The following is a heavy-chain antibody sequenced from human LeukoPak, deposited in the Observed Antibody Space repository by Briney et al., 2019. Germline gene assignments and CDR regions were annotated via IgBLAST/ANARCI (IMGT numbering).Heavy chain of an antibody. J-gene: IGHJ2*01. V-gene: IGHV4-61*02. CDR1: GGSISSGSYY. CDR3: ASTRNYDLWIGSGYFDL. D-gene: IGHD3-3*01. Sequence: SETLSLTCTVSGGSISSGSYYWSWIRQPAGKRLEWLGRIYSSGSTNYNPSLKSRVTISVDTSKNQFSLKLSSVTAADTAVYYCASTRNYDLWIGSGYFDLWGRGTLVTVSS. CDR2: IYSSGST.